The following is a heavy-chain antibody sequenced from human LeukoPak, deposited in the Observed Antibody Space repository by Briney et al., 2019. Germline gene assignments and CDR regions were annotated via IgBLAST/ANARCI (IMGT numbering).Heavy chain of an antibody. Sequence: GGSLRLSCAASGFTFSSYWMIWVRQAPGKGLEWVANIRQDGNDKRYVDSVKGRFTISRDNAKNSLYLQMNSLRAEDTAVYYCARGIVVSPAAPYNWFDPWGQGTLVTVSS. CDR1: GFTFSSYW. V-gene: IGHV3-7*03. D-gene: IGHD2-2*01. CDR3: ARGIVVSPAAPYNWFDP. J-gene: IGHJ5*02. CDR2: IRQDGNDK.